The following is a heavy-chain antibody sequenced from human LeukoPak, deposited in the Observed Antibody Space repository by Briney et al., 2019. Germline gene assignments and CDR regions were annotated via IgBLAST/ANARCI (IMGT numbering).Heavy chain of an antibody. J-gene: IGHJ4*02. CDR2: IIPIFGTA. Sequence: SVKVSCKASGYTFTGYYMHWVRQAPGQGLEWMGGIIPIFGTANYAQKFQGRVTITADESTSTAYMELSSLRSEDTAVYYCARGYMITFGGVIVRGFDYWGQGTLVTVSS. V-gene: IGHV1-69*13. D-gene: IGHD3-16*02. CDR3: ARGYMITFGGVIVRGFDY. CDR1: GYTFTGYY.